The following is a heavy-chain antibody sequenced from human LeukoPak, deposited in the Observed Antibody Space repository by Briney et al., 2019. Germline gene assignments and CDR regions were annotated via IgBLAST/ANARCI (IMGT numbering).Heavy chain of an antibody. Sequence: PGDSLRLSCAASGFTFSSYAVSWVRRAPGKGLEWVSDISGSGGSTHYADSVKGRFTISRDNSKNTLYLQMNSLRAEDTAVYYCAKDYPRDIVVAGSIRFDYWGQGTLVTVSS. CDR1: GFTFSSYA. J-gene: IGHJ4*02. D-gene: IGHD6-19*01. CDR2: ISGSGGST. CDR3: AKDYPRDIVVAGSIRFDY. V-gene: IGHV3-23*01.